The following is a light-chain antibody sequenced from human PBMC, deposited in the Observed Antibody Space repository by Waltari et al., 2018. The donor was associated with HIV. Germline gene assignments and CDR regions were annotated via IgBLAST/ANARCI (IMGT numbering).Light chain of an antibody. CDR3: LQANTFPFT. Sequence: DIQMTQSPSPVSASVGHRVTITCRASQGINNLLTWYQQKPGKAPELLIYSASTLEAGVPSRFSGSGSGTDFTLTISSLQPEDFATYYCLQANTFPFTFGPGTTVDIK. J-gene: IGKJ3*01. CDR1: QGINNL. V-gene: IGKV1-12*02. CDR2: SAS.